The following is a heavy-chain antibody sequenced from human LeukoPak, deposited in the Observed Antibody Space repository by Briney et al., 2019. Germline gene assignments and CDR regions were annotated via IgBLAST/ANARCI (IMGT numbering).Heavy chain of an antibody. CDR2: IYYSGST. V-gene: IGHV4-39*01. J-gene: IGHJ4*02. D-gene: IGHD1-26*01. Sequence: SETLSLTCTVSGGSISSSSYFWGWIRQSPGKGLEWIGNIYYSGSTYYNPSLKGRVTISVDTSKNPFSLKLTSVTAADTAVYYCARHGNSGTHAVDCWGQGTLVTVSS. CDR1: GGSISSSSYF. CDR3: ARHGNSGTHAVDC.